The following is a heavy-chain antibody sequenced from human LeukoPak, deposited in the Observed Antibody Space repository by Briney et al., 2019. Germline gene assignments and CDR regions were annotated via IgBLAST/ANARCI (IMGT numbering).Heavy chain of an antibody. CDR3: ARFVAADWFDP. CDR2: IYYSGST. D-gene: IGHD2-15*01. V-gene: IGHV4-59*01. Sequence: PSETLSLTCTVSGGSISSYYWSWIRQPPGKGLEWIGYIYYSGSTNYNPSLKSRVTISVDTSKNQFSLKLSSVTAADTAVYYCARFVAADWFDPWGQGTLVTVSS. CDR1: GGSISSYY. J-gene: IGHJ5*02.